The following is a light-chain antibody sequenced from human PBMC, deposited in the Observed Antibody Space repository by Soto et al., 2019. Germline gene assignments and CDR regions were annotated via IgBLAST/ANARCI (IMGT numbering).Light chain of an antibody. V-gene: IGLV2-14*03. CDR2: DVN. J-gene: IGLJ3*02. Sequence: QSVPTQPASMSGSPGQSITISCTGASSDVGYSNHVSWYQHHPGKVPKLIIYDVNNRPSGVSDRFSGSKSGNTASLTISGLQSEDDGDYYCSSYTSSDTLVFGVGTKLTVL. CDR1: SSDVGYSNH. CDR3: SSYTSSDTLV.